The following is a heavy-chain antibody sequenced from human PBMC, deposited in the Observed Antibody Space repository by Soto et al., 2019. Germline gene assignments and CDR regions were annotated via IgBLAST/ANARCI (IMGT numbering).Heavy chain of an antibody. D-gene: IGHD3-10*01. J-gene: IGHJ6*02. Sequence: PGGSMRLSCVASGLPVDGSYMAWVRQAPGKGLEWASVIYNDGTTYYSQSVEGRFTISRDTSKNTLYLQMDRLRDEDTAVYYCVRPLPSGQTNARDVWGQGTTVTVSS. CDR2: IYNDGTT. CDR1: GLPVDGSY. CDR3: VRPLPSGQTNARDV. V-gene: IGHV3-53*01.